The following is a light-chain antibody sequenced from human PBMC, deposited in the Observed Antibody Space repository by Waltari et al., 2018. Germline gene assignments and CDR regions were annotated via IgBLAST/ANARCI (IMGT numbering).Light chain of an antibody. CDR2: GAS. CDR1: RSVSTN. J-gene: IGKJ4*01. CDR3: QQYDNWPPFT. V-gene: IGKV3-15*01. Sequence: EIVMTQSAATLSVSPGERATLSCRASRSVSTNLAWYQQKPGQPPRLLIFGASTMATGVPARFSGSWSGTEFTLTISTMQFEDSAVYYCQQYDNWPPFTFGGGTKVEIK.